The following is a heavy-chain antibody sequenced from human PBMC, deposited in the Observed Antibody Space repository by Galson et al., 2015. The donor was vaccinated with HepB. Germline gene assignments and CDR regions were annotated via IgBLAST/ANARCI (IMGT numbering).Heavy chain of an antibody. CDR2: INQGGSEK. D-gene: IGHD1-26*01. CDR3: ARDHVGPGIYFDN. J-gene: IGHJ4*02. V-gene: IGHV3-7*03. CDR1: GFTFSSHW. Sequence: SLRLSCAASGFTFSSHWMSWVRQAPGKGLEWVANINQGGSEKYYVDSVSGRFTISRDNARNSLYLQMDSLRAEDTAVYYCARDHVGPGIYFDNWGQGTLVTVSP.